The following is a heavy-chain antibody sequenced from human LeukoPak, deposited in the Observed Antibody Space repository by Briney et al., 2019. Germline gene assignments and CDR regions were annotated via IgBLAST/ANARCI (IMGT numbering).Heavy chain of an antibody. D-gene: IGHD3-10*01. CDR2: INSDGSNT. Sequence: GGSLRLSCAAPGFTSSSYWMHWVRQAPGKGLVWVSRINSDGSNTNYADSVKGRSTISRDNAKNTVYLQMNSLRAEDTAVYYCARGRGPYGWFDPWGQGTLVTVSS. CDR3: ARGRGPYGWFDP. J-gene: IGHJ5*02. CDR1: GFTSSSYW. V-gene: IGHV3-74*01.